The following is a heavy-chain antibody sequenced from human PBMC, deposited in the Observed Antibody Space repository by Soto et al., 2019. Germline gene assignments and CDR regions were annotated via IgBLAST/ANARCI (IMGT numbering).Heavy chain of an antibody. CDR1: GGSFSGYY. CDR3: ARGLDYDILTGYYKSGNWFDP. J-gene: IGHJ5*02. D-gene: IGHD3-9*01. Sequence: QVQLQQWGAGLMKPSETLSLTCAVYGGSFSGYYWSWIRRPPGKGLEWIGEINHSGSTNYNPSLKSRVTISVDTSKNQFSLKLSSVTAADTAVYYCARGLDYDILTGYYKSGNWFDPWGQGTLVTVSS. CDR2: INHSGST. V-gene: IGHV4-34*01.